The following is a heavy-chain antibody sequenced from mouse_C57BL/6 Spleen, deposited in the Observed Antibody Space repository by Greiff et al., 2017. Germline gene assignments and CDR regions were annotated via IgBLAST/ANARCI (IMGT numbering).Heavy chain of an antibody. V-gene: IGHV1-9*01. Sequence: QVQLQQSGAELMKPGASVKLSCKATGYTFTGYWIEWVKQRPGHGLEWIGEILPGSGSTNYNEKVKGKATFTADKSSNTAYMQLSSRTTEDSAIYYCARRSYEDYGPYYYAMDYWGQGTSVTVSS. CDR2: ILPGSGST. CDR3: ARRSYEDYGPYYYAMDY. D-gene: IGHD2-12*01. CDR1: GYTFTGYW. J-gene: IGHJ4*01.